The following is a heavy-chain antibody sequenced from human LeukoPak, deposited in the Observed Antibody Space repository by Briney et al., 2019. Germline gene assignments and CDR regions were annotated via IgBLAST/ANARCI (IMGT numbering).Heavy chain of an antibody. J-gene: IGHJ4*02. D-gene: IGHD3-10*01. V-gene: IGHV4-59*01. CDR2: IYYSGST. Sequence: SETLSLTCTVSGGSISSYYWSWIRQPPGKGLDWIGYIYYSGSTNYNPSLKSRVTISVDTSKNQFSLKLSSVTAADTAVYYCARGVSGSYPDDFDYWGQGTLVTVSS. CDR3: ARGVSGSYPDDFDY. CDR1: GGSISSYY.